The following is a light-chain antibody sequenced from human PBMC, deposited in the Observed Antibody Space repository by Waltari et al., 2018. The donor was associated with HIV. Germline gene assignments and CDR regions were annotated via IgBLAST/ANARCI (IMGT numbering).Light chain of an antibody. J-gene: IGLJ2*01. CDR3: ATWDDGLVRVV. V-gene: IGLV1-44*01. Sequence: QSVLTQPPSVSGTPGQRVTISCSGSSSNIGSNIVNWYRQIPGMAPKLLIYNDYERPSGVSDRFSGFDSGTSASLAISGLQFDDEADYYCATWDDGLVRVVFGGGTKLTVV. CDR1: SSNIGSNI. CDR2: NDY.